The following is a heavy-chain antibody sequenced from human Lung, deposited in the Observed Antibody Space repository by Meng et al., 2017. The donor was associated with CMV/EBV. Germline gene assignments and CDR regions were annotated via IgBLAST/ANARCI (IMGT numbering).Heavy chain of an antibody. CDR2: INPNNVDT. J-gene: IGHJ2*01. CDR1: GYTFTDYY. D-gene: IGHD6-13*01. Sequence: ASVXVSXKASGYTFTDYYMHWVRQAPGQGLEWMGWINPNNVDTKYARKFQGRVTVTRDTSLNTAYVELSRLRSDDTAVYYCAREELSISADGFIEYWYFDLXGHGXLVTVSS. V-gene: IGHV1-2*02. CDR3: AREELSISADGFIEYWYFDL.